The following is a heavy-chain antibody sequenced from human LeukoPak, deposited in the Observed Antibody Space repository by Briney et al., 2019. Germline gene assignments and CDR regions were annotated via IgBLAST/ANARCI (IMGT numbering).Heavy chain of an antibody. CDR3: ARPLMTTVTNDAFDI. Sequence: TGGSLRLSCAASGFTVSSNYMSWVRQAPGKGLECVSVIYSGGSTYYADSVKGRFTISRDHSKNTLYLQMNSLRAEDTAVYYCARPLMTTVTNDAFDIWGQGTMVTVSS. CDR2: IYSGGST. D-gene: IGHD4-17*01. CDR1: GFTVSSNY. J-gene: IGHJ3*02. V-gene: IGHV3-66*04.